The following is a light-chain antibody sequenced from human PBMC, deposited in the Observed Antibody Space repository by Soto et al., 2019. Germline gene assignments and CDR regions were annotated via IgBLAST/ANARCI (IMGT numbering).Light chain of an antibody. CDR2: DVS. Sequence: QSALTQPASVCGSPGQSITISCTGTSGDIGGYNYVAWYQQHPGKAPKLMINDVSNRPSGISNRFSGSKSGNTASLTISGLQAEDEADYYCSSYTSSATLVFGGGTQLTVL. CDR1: SGDIGGYNY. CDR3: SSYTSSATLV. V-gene: IGLV2-14*03. J-gene: IGLJ2*01.